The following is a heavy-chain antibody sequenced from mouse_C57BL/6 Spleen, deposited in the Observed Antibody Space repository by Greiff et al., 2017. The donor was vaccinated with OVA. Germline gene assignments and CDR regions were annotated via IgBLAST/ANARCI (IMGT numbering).Heavy chain of an antibody. Sequence: QVQLKQPGAELVKPGASVKVSCKASGYTFTSYWMHWVKQRPGQGLEWIGRIHPSDSDTNYNQKFKGKATLTVDKSSSTAYMQLSSLTSEDSAVYYCALGLTAAWFAYWGQGTLVTVSA. V-gene: IGHV1-74*01. CDR2: IHPSDSDT. D-gene: IGHD3-1*01. CDR3: ALGLTAAWFAY. CDR1: GYTFTSYW. J-gene: IGHJ3*01.